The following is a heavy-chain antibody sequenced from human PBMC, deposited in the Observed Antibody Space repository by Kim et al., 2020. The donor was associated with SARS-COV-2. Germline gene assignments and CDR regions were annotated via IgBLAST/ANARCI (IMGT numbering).Heavy chain of an antibody. Sequence: SETLSLTCTVSGASPSYSTYSWDWIRQPPGKGLEWIGSIYYSGTTYYNPSLKSRVTISVDTSKNQFSLKLSSVTAADTAVYYCARHEGSGSYMTPADSWGQGTLVTVSS. CDR2: IYYSGTT. CDR1: GASPSYSTYS. D-gene: IGHD3-10*01. V-gene: IGHV4-39*01. J-gene: IGHJ4*02. CDR3: ARHEGSGSYMTPADS.